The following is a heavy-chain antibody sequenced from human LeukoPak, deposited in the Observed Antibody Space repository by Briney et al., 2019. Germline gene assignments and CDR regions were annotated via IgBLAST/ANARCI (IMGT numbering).Heavy chain of an antibody. CDR2: IYHSGST. CDR3: AREGSSSLGY. Sequence: SETLSLTCTVSGGSINSSSYYWGWIRQPPGKGLEWIGSIYHSGSTYYNPSLKSRVTISVDTSKNQFSLKLSSVTAADTAVYYCAREGSSSLGYWGQGTLVTVSS. CDR1: GGSINSSSYY. J-gene: IGHJ4*02. D-gene: IGHD6-6*01. V-gene: IGHV4-39*07.